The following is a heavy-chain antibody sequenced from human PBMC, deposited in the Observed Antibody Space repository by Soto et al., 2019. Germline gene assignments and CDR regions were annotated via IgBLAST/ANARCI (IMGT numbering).Heavy chain of an antibody. V-gene: IGHV3-33*01. J-gene: IGHJ6*02. D-gene: IGHD3-10*01. CDR1: GFTFSNYG. Sequence: QVQLVESGGGVVQPGRSLRLSCAASGFTFSNYGMHWVRQAPGKGLEWVAVILNDGSNRYHADSVKDRFTISRDNSKNTLYLQMNSLRAEDTVVYYFVMDDEYSGNGMDVWGQGPRVTVS. CDR2: ILNDGSNR. CDR3: VMDDEYSGNGMDV.